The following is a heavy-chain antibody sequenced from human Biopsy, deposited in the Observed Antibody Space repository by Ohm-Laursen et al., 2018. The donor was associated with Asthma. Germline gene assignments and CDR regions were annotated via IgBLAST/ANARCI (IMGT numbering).Heavy chain of an antibody. CDR3: VRAVRNEQWLAPFDY. V-gene: IGHV4-59*01. D-gene: IGHD6-19*01. CDR1: GGSISSFY. Sequence: TLSLTCYVYGGSISSFYWSWIRQSQEKGLEWMGYVYWTGSTNYNPSLKSRITMSVDTSKNRMFLELTSVTAADTAIYYCVRAVRNEQWLAPFDYWGQGKPVTVSS. J-gene: IGHJ4*02. CDR2: VYWTGST.